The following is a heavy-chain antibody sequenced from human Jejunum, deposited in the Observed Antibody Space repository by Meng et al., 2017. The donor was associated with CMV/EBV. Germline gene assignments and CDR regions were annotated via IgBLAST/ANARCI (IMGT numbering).Heavy chain of an antibody. Sequence: VQMVESGGGVVQSGRSLRLSCAASGFTFGMYALTWVRQAPGKGLEWVSVISGGGSVTYYADSVKGRFTISRDNSKNILYLQMNSLRVEDTAVYYCAKDTDGTAVMSYFDHWGQGALVTVSS. V-gene: IGHV3-23*04. CDR2: ISGGGSVT. CDR3: AKDTDGTAVMSYFDH. D-gene: IGHD2-2*01. CDR1: GFTFGMYA. J-gene: IGHJ4*02.